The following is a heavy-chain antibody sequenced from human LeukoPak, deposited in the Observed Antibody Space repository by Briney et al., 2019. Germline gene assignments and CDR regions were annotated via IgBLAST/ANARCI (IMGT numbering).Heavy chain of an antibody. Sequence: GGSLRLSCAASGFTFSSYAMHWVRQAPGKGLEWVAVISYDGSNKYYADSVKGRFTISRDNSKNTLYLQMNSLRAEDTAVYYCARDGDGGDFDYWGQGTLVTVSS. CDR2: ISYDGSNK. CDR3: ARDGDGGDFDY. J-gene: IGHJ4*02. D-gene: IGHD2-21*02. V-gene: IGHV3-30*04. CDR1: GFTFSSYA.